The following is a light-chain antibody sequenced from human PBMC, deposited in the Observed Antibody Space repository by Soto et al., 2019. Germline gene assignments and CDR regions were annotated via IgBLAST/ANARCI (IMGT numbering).Light chain of an antibody. CDR2: RAS. J-gene: IGKJ1*01. Sequence: DIKMTQSPSSLSASVGDRVTISCRASQSISTYLNWYQQKPGTAPRLLIYRASSVKSGVPPRFSGSGSGRDFTLTISSLRPDDIATYFCQQSYSSPPWTFGQGTRVEVK. V-gene: IGKV1-39*01. CDR1: QSISTY. CDR3: QQSYSSPPWT.